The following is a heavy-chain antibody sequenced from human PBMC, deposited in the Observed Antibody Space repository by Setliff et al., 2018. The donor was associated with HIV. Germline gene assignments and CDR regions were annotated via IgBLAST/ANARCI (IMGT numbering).Heavy chain of an antibody. CDR2: IDASGFGT. D-gene: IGHD2-8*01. V-gene: IGHV3-23*01. Sequence: GGSLRLSCAGSGFTLSSRDMGWIRQAPGKGLEWVSIIDASGFGTYYADSVKGRFTVSRDNSKTTLFLQLNTLSAEDTAMYYCAKSNASWFDLWGQGTLVTVSS. CDR3: AKSNASWFDL. CDR1: GFTLSSRD. J-gene: IGHJ5*02.